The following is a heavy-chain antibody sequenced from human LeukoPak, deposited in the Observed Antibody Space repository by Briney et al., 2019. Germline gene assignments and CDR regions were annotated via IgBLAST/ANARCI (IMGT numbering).Heavy chain of an antibody. J-gene: IGHJ5*02. D-gene: IGHD3-16*01. CDR3: ARDLGRYDYGPLGS. Sequence: PGGSLRLSCAASGFTFSTYWMSWVRQAPGKGLEWVANIKQDGSEKYYVDSVKGRFTISRDNAKNSLYLQMNSLRAEDTAVYYCARDLGRYDYGPLGSWSQGTLVTVSS. CDR1: GFTFSTYW. CDR2: IKQDGSEK. V-gene: IGHV3-7*01.